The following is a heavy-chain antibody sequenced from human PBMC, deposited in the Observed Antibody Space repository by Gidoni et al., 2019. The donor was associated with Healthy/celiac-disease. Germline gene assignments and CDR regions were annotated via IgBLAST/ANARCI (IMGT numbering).Heavy chain of an antibody. J-gene: IGHJ6*02. CDR3: ARGVRYDFWSGYPSVYGMDV. CDR1: GYTFTSYY. D-gene: IGHD3-3*01. Sequence: QVQLVQSGAEVKKPGASVKVSCKASGYTFTSYYMHWVRQAPGQGLAWMGIINPIGGSTSYAQKFQGRVTMTRDTSTSTVYMELSSLRSEDTAVYYCARGVRYDFWSGYPSVYGMDVWGQGTTVTVSS. CDR2: INPIGGST. V-gene: IGHV1-46*03.